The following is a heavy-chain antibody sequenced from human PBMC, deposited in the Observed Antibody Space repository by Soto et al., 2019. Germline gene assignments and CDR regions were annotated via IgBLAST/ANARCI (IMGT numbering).Heavy chain of an antibody. CDR1: GASISNSVDY. CDR3: GHAVTYYFGY. D-gene: IGHD4-17*01. V-gene: IGHV4-39*01. CDR2: IYFSGSGST. J-gene: IGHJ4*02. Sequence: QLQLQESGPGLVRPSETLSLTCTVTGASISNSVDYWGWIRQPPEKGLEWIGSIYFSGSGSTYYNPSLKSRVTISVDTSKNQFSLRLNSVTAADTAVYYCGHAVTYYFGYWGQGTLVTVSS.